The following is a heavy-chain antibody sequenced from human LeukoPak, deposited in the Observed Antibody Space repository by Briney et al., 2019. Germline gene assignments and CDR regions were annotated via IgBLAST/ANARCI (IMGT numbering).Heavy chain of an antibody. Sequence: PGGSLRLSCVGSGFTFSNYAMSWVRQAPGKGLDWVSVISGSAHKIRYADSVKGRFTISRDNSKNTLYLQMNSLRAEDTAVYYCARDMGITGTTWMGYYFDYWGQGTLVTVSS. D-gene: IGHD1-7*01. CDR2: ISGSAHKI. V-gene: IGHV3-23*01. CDR1: GFTFSNYA. CDR3: ARDMGITGTTWMGYYFDY. J-gene: IGHJ4*02.